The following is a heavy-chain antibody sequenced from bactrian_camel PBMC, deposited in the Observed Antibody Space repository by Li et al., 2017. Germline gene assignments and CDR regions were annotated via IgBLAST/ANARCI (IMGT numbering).Heavy chain of an antibody. CDR1: GYVSC. Sequence: HVQLVESGGGSVQPGGSLRLSCAASGYVSCMGWFRQGARNERERVATIDSDGNTYYADSVKGRFTISQENDKNTLVLQMNNLKPEDTATYYCAADPEGPWIPHGSCGIATIAQDNGYWGEGTQVTVS. V-gene: IGHV3S53*01. J-gene: IGHJ6*01. D-gene: IGHD4*01. CDR3: AADPEGPWIPHGSCGIATIAQDNGY. CDR2: IDSDGNT.